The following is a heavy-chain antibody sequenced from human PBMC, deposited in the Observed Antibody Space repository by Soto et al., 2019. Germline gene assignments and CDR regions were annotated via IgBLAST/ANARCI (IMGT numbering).Heavy chain of an antibody. CDR1: GFTFSGSA. Sequence: EAQLVESGGGLVQPGGSLKLSCAASGFTFSGSAMHWVRQASGKGLEWVGRIRSKANSYATAYAASVKGRFTISRDDSKNTAYLQMNSLKTEDTAVYYCTMTTVTTWGYWGQGTLVTVSS. J-gene: IGHJ4*02. D-gene: IGHD4-17*01. CDR3: TMTTVTTWGY. V-gene: IGHV3-73*01. CDR2: IRSKANSYAT.